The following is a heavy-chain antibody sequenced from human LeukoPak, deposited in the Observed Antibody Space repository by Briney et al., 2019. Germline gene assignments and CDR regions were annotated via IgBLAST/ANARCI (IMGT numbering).Heavy chain of an antibody. CDR1: GFTFSSYA. J-gene: IGHJ4*02. CDR2: ISYDGSNK. V-gene: IGHV3-30-3*01. Sequence: PGGSLRLSCAASGFTFSSYAMHWVRQAPGKGLEWVAVISYDGSNKYYADSVKGRFTISRDNSKNTLYLQMNSLRAEDTAVYYCARDGGYCSGGSCYWLYFDYWGQGTLVTVSS. D-gene: IGHD2-15*01. CDR3: ARDGGYCSGGSCYWLYFDY.